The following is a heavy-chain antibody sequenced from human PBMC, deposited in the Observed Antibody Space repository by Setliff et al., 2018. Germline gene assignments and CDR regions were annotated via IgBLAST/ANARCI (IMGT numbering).Heavy chain of an antibody. D-gene: IGHD3-3*01. V-gene: IGHV3-30*02. CDR2: VRFDGSYK. CDR3: TKDGGRLRFVSHLDF. Sequence: PGESLKISCAASGFVFGTYGMHWVRQAPGKGLDWVASVRFDGSYKVYADSVKGQFTISRDNRKNSLYLQMNSLTSEDTALYFCTKDGGRLRFVSHLDFWGQGTPVTVSS. J-gene: IGHJ4*02. CDR1: GFVFGTYG.